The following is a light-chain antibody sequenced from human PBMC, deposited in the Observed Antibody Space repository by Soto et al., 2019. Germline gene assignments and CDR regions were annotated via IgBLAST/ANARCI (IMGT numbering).Light chain of an antibody. CDR3: QQYGSAQWT. Sequence: EIVLTQSPGTLPLSPGERATLSCRASLSVASNYLAWYQQKPGQAPRLLIYAASGRATGIPDRFSGSGSGTDFTLTISRLEPEDFAVYYCQQYGSAQWTFGQGTKVEIK. CDR2: AAS. V-gene: IGKV3-20*01. CDR1: LSVASNY. J-gene: IGKJ1*01.